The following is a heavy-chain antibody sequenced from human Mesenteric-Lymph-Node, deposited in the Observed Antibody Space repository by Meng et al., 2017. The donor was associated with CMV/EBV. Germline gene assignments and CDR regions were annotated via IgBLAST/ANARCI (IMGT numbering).Heavy chain of an antibody. CDR3: ARDRGTGEIDY. CDR2: IYYSGST. Sequence: SFANYAMHWVRQTPGKGLEWIGYIYYSGSTNYNPSLKSRVTISVDTSKNQFSLKLSSVTAADTAVYYCARDRGTGEIDYWGQGTLVTVSS. CDR1: SFANYA. V-gene: IGHV4-61*01. D-gene: IGHD7-27*01. J-gene: IGHJ4*02.